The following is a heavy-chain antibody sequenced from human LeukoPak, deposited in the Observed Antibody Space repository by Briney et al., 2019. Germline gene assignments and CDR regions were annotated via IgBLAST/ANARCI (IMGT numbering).Heavy chain of an antibody. J-gene: IGHJ6*02. CDR2: ISSSSSYI. D-gene: IGHD3-22*01. Sequence: GGSLRLSCAASGFTFSNYSMNWVRKAPGKGLEWVSSISSSSSYIYYADSVKGGFTISRDNAKNSLYLQMNSLRAEDTAVYYCAREGRSGYYHDYYYYGMDVWGQGTTVTVSS. CDR1: GFTFSNYS. V-gene: IGHV3-21*01. CDR3: AREGRSGYYHDYYYYGMDV.